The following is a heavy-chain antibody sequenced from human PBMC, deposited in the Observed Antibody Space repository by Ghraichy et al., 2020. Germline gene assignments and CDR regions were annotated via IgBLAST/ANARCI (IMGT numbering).Heavy chain of an antibody. CDR2: IYYSGST. D-gene: IGHD3-22*01. CDR1: GGSISSYY. V-gene: IGHV4-59*08. J-gene: IGHJ3*02. Sequence: SQTLSLTCTVAGGSISSYYWSWIRQPPGKGLEWIGYIYYSGSTNYNPSPKSRVTISVDTSKNQFSLKLSSVTAADTAVYYCARHLTSSGYYTPPTRAFDIWGQGTMVTVSS. CDR3: ARHLTSSGYYTPPTRAFDI.